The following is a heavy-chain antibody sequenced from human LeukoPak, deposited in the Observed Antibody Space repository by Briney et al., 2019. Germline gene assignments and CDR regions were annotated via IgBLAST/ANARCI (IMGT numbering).Heavy chain of an antibody. CDR2: IYYSGST. V-gene: IGHV4-39*01. Sequence: SETLSLTCTVSGVSIGSSSYYWGWFRQPPGKGLEWIGSIYYSGSTYYNPSLKSRVTISVDTSKNQFSLKLSSVTAADTAVYFCARRPPVAWESGFDPWGQGTLVTVSS. D-gene: IGHD1-26*01. CDR3: ARRPPVAWESGFDP. CDR1: GVSIGSSSYY. J-gene: IGHJ5*02.